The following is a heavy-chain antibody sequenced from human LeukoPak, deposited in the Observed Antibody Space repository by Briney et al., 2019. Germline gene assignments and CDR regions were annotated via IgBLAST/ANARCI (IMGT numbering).Heavy chain of an antibody. D-gene: IGHD6-13*01. Sequence: GRSLRLSCAASGFTFSSYGMHWVRQAPGKGLEWVAVISYDGSNKYYADSVKGRFTISRDNSKNTLYLQMNSLRAEDTAVYYCARGRSSSWDDYYYYGMDVWGQGTTVTVSS. CDR3: ARGRSSSWDDYYYYGMDV. J-gene: IGHJ6*02. V-gene: IGHV3-30*03. CDR1: GFTFSSYG. CDR2: ISYDGSNK.